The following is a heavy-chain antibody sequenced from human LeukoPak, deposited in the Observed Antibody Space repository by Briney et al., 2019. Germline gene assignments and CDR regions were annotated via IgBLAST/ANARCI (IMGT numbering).Heavy chain of an antibody. V-gene: IGHV4-4*02. CDR1: GVSISSSEW. CDR3: GKTDIYSNPIDY. D-gene: IGHD3-9*01. CDR2: IHRDGRT. Sequence: PSGTLSLTCAVSGVSISSSEWWIWVRQPPGQGLEWIGEIHRDGRTRYNPSLKSRVTMSMDYSKNQFSLSVTSVTAADTAIYYCGKTDIYSNPIDYWGPGSLVTVSS. J-gene: IGHJ4*02.